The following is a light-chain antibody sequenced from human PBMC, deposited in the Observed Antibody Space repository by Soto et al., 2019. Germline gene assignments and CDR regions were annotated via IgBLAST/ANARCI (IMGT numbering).Light chain of an antibody. Sequence: DIQMTQSPSTLSESVGDIVTITCRASQSISICLAWYQQKPGKAPKLLIYKASSLESGVPSRFSGSGSGTEFTLTLSSLQPDDFATYYCQQYNSYPWTFGQGTKVEIK. J-gene: IGKJ1*01. V-gene: IGKV1-5*03. CDR2: KAS. CDR1: QSISIC. CDR3: QQYNSYPWT.